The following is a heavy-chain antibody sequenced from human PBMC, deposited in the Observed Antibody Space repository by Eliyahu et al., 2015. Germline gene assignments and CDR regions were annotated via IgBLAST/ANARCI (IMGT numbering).Heavy chain of an antibody. CDR1: GFTFXSXD. D-gene: IGHD1-14*01. Sequence: EVQLVESGGGLVQPGGSLRLXGXASGFTFXSXDMXWVRQATGKGLGXVSAIGTAGDTYYPGSVKGRFTISRENAKNSLYLQMNSLRAGDTAVYYCARVTIQDGMDVWGQGTTVTVSS. V-gene: IGHV3-13*01. CDR2: IGTAGDT. J-gene: IGHJ6*02. CDR3: ARVTIQDGMDV.